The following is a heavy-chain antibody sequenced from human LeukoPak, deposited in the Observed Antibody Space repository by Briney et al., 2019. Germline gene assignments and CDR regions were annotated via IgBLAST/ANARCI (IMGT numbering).Heavy chain of an antibody. Sequence: TSETLSLTCTVSGGSFSSISYYWGWIRQPPGKGLEWIGSIYYSGSTYYNPSLKSRVTISVDTSKNQFSLKLSSVTAADTAVYYCARDQELAPRQAYFDYWGQGTLVTVSS. CDR3: ARDQELAPRQAYFDY. CDR2: IYYSGST. V-gene: IGHV4-39*07. D-gene: IGHD6-13*01. CDR1: GGSFSSISYY. J-gene: IGHJ4*02.